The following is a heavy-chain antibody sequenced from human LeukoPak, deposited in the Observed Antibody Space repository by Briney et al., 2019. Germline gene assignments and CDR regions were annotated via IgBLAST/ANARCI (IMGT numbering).Heavy chain of an antibody. CDR2: IISSSSYI. CDR3: ARDIHLHDILTGYCDY. D-gene: IGHD3-9*01. CDR1: GFTSISNS. J-gene: IGHJ4*02. V-gene: IGHV3-21*01. Sequence: GGPLSPSCEAPGFTSISNSITWFGKPPGRGLEGSQPIISSSSYIYYADSVKGRFTISRDNAKNSLYLQMNSLRAEDTAVYYCARDIHLHDILTGYCDYWGQGTLVTVSS.